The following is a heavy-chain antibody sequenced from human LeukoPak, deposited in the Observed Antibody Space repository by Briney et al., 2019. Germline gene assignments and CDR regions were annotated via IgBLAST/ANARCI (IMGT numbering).Heavy chain of an antibody. V-gene: IGHV3-7*01. J-gene: IGHJ4*02. Sequence: GGSLRLSCAASGFTFRNYWMTWVRQAPGKGLEWVAHINQDGSKEYYMDSVKARFTISRDNAKNSLSLQMNSLRAEDTAVYYCVRDGGVSGYDLLDYWGQGTLVTVSS. CDR2: INQDGSKE. CDR3: VRDGGVSGYDLLDY. D-gene: IGHD5-12*01. CDR1: GFTFRNYW.